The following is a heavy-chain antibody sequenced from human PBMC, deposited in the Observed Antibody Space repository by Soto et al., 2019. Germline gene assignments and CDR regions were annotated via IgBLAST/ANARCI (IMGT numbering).Heavy chain of an antibody. CDR2: IIPIFGTA. D-gene: IGHD4-17*01. CDR3: ARNAYGYYDV. J-gene: IGHJ1*01. V-gene: IGHV1-69*01. Sequence: QVQLVQAGAEVKKPGSSVKVSCKASGGTFSSYAISWLRQAPGQGLEWMGGIIPIFGTANYAQKFQGRVTITADEFTSTAYMELSSMRSEDTAVYYCARNAYGYYDVWGQGTLVTVSS. CDR1: GGTFSSYA.